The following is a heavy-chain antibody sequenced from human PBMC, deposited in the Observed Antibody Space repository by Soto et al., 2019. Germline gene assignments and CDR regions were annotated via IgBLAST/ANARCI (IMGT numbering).Heavy chain of an antibody. D-gene: IGHD4-17*01. CDR2: IYYSGST. CDR1: GGSINSGDYY. V-gene: IGHV4-30-4*01. Sequence: LSLTCTVSGGSINSGDYYWSWIRQPPGKGLEWIGYIYYSGSTYYNPSLKSRVSISADTSKNQFSLKLSSVTAADTAVYYCARAKGLVTVTTSWFDPWGQGTLVTVSS. CDR3: ARAKGLVTVTTSWFDP. J-gene: IGHJ5*02.